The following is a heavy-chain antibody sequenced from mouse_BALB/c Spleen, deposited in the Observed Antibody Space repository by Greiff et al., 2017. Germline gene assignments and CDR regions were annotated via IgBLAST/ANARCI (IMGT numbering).Heavy chain of an antibody. CDR1: GFSLTSYG. Sequence: VQLQQSGPGLVQPSQSLSITCTVSGFSLTSYGVHWVRQSPGKGLEWLGVIWSGGSTDYNAAFISRLSISKDNSKSHVFFKMNSLQTNDTAIYYSARNGGGIRWDIDVWGAGTTVTASS. V-gene: IGHV2-2*02. CDR3: ARNGGGIRWDIDV. CDR2: IWSGGST. D-gene: IGHD1-1*02. J-gene: IGHJ1*01.